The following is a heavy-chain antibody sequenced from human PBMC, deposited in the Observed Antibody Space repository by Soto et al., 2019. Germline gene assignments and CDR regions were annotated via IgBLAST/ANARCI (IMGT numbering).Heavy chain of an antibody. Sequence: QVQLQQWGAGLLKPSETLSLTCAVYGGSLNAYYWTWIRQPPGKGLEWIGEINHSGSTNYNPPLKSRVTVSVGTSKTQYSLKLTSVVAADTAVYYCASPTYCSGTTCSGALDIWGQGTKVTVSS. J-gene: IGHJ3*02. CDR3: ASPTYCSGTTCSGALDI. D-gene: IGHD2-2*01. V-gene: IGHV4-34*01. CDR1: GGSLNAYY. CDR2: INHSGST.